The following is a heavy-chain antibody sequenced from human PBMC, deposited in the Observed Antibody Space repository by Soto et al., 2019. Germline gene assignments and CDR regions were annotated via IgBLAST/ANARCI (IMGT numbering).Heavy chain of an antibody. J-gene: IGHJ4*02. CDR2: MKGKIDGGTT. D-gene: IGHD6-19*01. CDR3: TTDLISGWADY. V-gene: IGHV3-15*07. CDR1: GFTFSRAW. Sequence: EVQLVESGGGLVKPGGSLRLSCAASGFTFSRAWMNWVRQAPGKGLEWVGRMKGKIDGGTTDYASPVKGRFTTSRDESKSTLYLQMNSLKTEDTAVYYCTTDLISGWADYWGQGTLVTVSS.